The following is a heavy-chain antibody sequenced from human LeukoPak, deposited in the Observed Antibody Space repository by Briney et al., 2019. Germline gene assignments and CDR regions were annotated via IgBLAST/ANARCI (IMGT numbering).Heavy chain of an antibody. Sequence: SVKVSCKASGGTFNSYAISWVRQAPGQGLEWMGGIIPIFGTANYAQKFQGRVTITTDESTSTAYMELSSLRSEDTAVYYCATSVAGTLSLETAFDIWGQGTMVTVSS. CDR1: GGTFNSYA. D-gene: IGHD6-19*01. CDR2: IIPIFGTA. J-gene: IGHJ3*02. V-gene: IGHV1-69*05. CDR3: ATSVAGTLSLETAFDI.